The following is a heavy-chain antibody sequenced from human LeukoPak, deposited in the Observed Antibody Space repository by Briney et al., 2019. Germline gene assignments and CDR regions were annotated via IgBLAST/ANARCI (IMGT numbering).Heavy chain of an antibody. Sequence: PGGSLRLSCAASGVSFSSYGMYWVRQAPGKGLEWVAHISEDGSTKYYADSVKGRFTISRDNSKNTLYLQMDSLRAGDSAVYYCAKDYSFGWSSYYFDYWGQGTLVTVSS. CDR2: ISEDGSTK. V-gene: IGHV3-30*18. CDR1: GVSFSSYG. J-gene: IGHJ4*02. D-gene: IGHD6-19*01. CDR3: AKDYSFGWSSYYFDY.